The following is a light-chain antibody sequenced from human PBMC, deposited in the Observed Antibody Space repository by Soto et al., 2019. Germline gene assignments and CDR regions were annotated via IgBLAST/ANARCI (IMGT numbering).Light chain of an antibody. V-gene: IGKV1-5*03. CDR1: QSISGW. J-gene: IGKJ2*01. CDR2: KAS. Sequence: DFQMTQSPSTLSASVGDRVTITCRASQSISGWLAWYQQRPGKAPKLLIYKASSLQSGVPSRFGGSGSGTEFTLTISSLQSDDFATYYCQQYKTQPFTFGQGTKLEIK. CDR3: QQYKTQPFT.